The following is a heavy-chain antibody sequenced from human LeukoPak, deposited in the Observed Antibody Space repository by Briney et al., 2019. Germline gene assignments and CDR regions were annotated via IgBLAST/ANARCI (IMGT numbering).Heavy chain of an antibody. V-gene: IGHV3-7*01. D-gene: IGHD5-12*01. CDR2: IKNDGSEN. CDR3: TRDSGLTGYDLLDY. Sequence: GGSLRLSCAASGFPFSTYWITWVRHAPGKGLEWVANIKNDGSENNYVDSVKGRFTISRDNAENSLFLQMNSLRVEDTAIYYCTRDSGLTGYDLLDYWGQGTLVTVSS. J-gene: IGHJ4*02. CDR1: GFPFSTYW.